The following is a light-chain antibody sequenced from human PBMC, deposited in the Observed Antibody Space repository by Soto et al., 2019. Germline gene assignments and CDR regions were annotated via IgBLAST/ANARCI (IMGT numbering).Light chain of an antibody. V-gene: IGLV1-51*01. J-gene: IGLJ3*02. Sequence: QSVLTQPASVSAAPGQKVTISCSGSSSNIGRNYVSWYQQLPGTAPKLLIYDNNKRPSGIPDRFFGSKSGNTASLTISGLQAEDEADYYCCSYAGSRVFGGGTKVTVL. CDR2: DNN. CDR3: CSYAGSRV. CDR1: SSNIGRNY.